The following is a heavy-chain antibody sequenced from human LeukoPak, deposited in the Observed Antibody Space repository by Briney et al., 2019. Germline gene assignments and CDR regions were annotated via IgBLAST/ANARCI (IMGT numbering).Heavy chain of an antibody. D-gene: IGHD1-1*01. CDR3: TRGPSLHTNWVGGRWFDP. V-gene: IGHV1-18*01. CDR2: ISAYNGNT. CDR1: GYTFTSYG. Sequence: ASVKVSCKASGYTFTSYGISWVRQAPGQGLEWMGWISAYNGNTNYAQKFQGRVTMTRNISISTAYLELSSLRSEDTAMYFCTRGPSLHTNWVGGRWFDPWGQGTRVTVSS. J-gene: IGHJ5*02.